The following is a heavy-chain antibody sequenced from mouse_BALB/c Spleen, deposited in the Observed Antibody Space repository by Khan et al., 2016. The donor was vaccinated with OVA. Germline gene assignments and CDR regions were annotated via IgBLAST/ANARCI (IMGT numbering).Heavy chain of an antibody. V-gene: IGHV1-61*01. Sequence: QVQLQQSGAELVRPGASVKLSCKASGYTFTSFWMNWVKLRPGQSLEWIGMIDPSDNKTHYNQMFKDKATLTVDKSSNTAYMQLSSLTSEDSAVYFCARGGYGTSFAFWGQVTLVTVSP. J-gene: IGHJ3*01. CDR1: GYTFTSFW. D-gene: IGHD2-1*01. CDR2: IDPSDNKT. CDR3: ARGGYGTSFAF.